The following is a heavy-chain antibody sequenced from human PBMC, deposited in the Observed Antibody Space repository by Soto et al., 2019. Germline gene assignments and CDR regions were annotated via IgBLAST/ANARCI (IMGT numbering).Heavy chain of an antibody. J-gene: IGHJ4*02. CDR2: LYYSGSA. D-gene: IGHD5-12*01. V-gene: IGHV4-39*01. CDR1: AASSGRSSYF. CDR3: ARRDRGGNGGKSFPF. Sequence: SETLSRTCTVSAASSGRSSYFWGWIRQPPGKGLEWIGSLYYSGSAYYNPSLYSRVTISADTSKNLLSQKLRSVTAADTAVYYCARRDRGGNGGKSFPFWGQGTLVTVSS.